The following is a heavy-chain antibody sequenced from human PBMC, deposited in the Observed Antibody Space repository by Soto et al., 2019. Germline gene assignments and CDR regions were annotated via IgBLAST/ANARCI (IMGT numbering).Heavy chain of an antibody. Sequence: PSETLSLTCAVSGGSFSGYYWSWIRQPPGKGLEWIGEIDHSGSTSYNPSLRSRVGMSGDTSKNQFSLNLNSVTAADTAVYYCATTIYSSAWSRDFWGQGTLVTVSS. V-gene: IGHV4-34*01. CDR1: GGSFSGYY. CDR2: IDHSGST. CDR3: ATTIYSSAWSRDF. D-gene: IGHD6-19*01. J-gene: IGHJ4*02.